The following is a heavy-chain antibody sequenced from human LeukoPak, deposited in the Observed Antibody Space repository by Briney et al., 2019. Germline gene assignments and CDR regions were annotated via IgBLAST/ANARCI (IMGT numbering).Heavy chain of an antibody. CDR1: GGSISSGGYY. V-gene: IGHV4-31*03. J-gene: IGHJ4*02. CDR2: IYYSGST. D-gene: IGHD3-3*01. Sequence: PSETLSLTCTVSGGSISSGGYYWSWIRQHPGKGLEWIGYIYYSGSTYYNPSLKSRVTISVDTSKNQFSLKLSSVTAADTAVYYCARVGLYDFWSGYFREYYFDCWGQGTLVTVSS. CDR3: ARVGLYDFWSGYFREYYFDC.